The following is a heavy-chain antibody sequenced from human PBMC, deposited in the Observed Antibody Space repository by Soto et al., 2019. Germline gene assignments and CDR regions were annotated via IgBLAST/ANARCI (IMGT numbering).Heavy chain of an antibody. D-gene: IGHD2-15*01. Sequence: KPSETLSLTCTVSGGSVRSSGYYWAWIRQPPGKGLEWIGSLYSSGKTYRNPSLKSRVTMSDDTSKNQLSLRLSSVTAADTAVYYCARLILAFTEHFDYWGQGTLVTVPQ. V-gene: IGHV4-39*01. CDR1: GGSVRSSGYY. J-gene: IGHJ4*02. CDR3: ARLILAFTEHFDY. CDR2: LYSSGKT.